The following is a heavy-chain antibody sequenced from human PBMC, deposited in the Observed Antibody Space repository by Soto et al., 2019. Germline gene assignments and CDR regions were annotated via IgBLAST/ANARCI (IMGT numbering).Heavy chain of an antibody. V-gene: IGHV3-30*18. Sequence: GGSLRLSCAASGFTFSSYGMHWVRQAPGKGLEWVAVISYDGSNKYYADSVKGRFTISRDNSKNTLYLQMNSLRAEDTAVYYCAKAVGITGTISDYWGQGTLVTVSS. CDR3: AKAVGITGTISDY. CDR2: ISYDGSNK. J-gene: IGHJ4*02. CDR1: GFTFSSYG. D-gene: IGHD1-7*01.